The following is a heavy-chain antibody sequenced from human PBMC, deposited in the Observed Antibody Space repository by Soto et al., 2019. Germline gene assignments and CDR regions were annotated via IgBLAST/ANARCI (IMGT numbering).Heavy chain of an antibody. D-gene: IGHD3-16*01. CDR2: IYYSGTP. CDR1: GGSISSSSYY. Sequence: SETLSLTCTVSGGSISSSSYYWGWIRQPPGKGLEWIGSIYYSGTPYYNPSLKSRVTISVDTSKNQFSLKLTSVTAADTAVYYCARVFRGSSAFSLDYWGQGTPVTVSS. CDR3: ARVFRGSSAFSLDY. V-gene: IGHV4-39*07. J-gene: IGHJ4*02.